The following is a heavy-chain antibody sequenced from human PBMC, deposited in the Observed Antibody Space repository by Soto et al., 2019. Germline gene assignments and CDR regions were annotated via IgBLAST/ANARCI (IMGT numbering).Heavy chain of an antibody. CDR2: IHNSGST. Sequence: QVQLQESGPGLVKPSQTLSLTCTVSGGSISSGGYYWSWIRQHPGKGLEWIGYIHNSGSTYYNPSLKSRVTISIDTSRNQFSLKLSSVTAADTAGYYCARGRVETAMVGKYFFDFWGQGTLVTVSS. CDR1: GGSISSGGYY. J-gene: IGHJ4*02. CDR3: ARGRVETAMVGKYFFDF. D-gene: IGHD5-18*01. V-gene: IGHV4-31*03.